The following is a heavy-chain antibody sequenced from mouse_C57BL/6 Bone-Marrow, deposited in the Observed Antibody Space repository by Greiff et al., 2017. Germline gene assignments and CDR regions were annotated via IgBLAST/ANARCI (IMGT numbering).Heavy chain of an antibody. CDR3: ARGRGELGRNFDY. J-gene: IGHJ2*01. D-gene: IGHD4-1*01. Sequence: EVQVVESGPELVKPGASVKIPCKASGYTFTDYNMDWVKQSHGKSLEWIGDINPNNGGTIYNQKFKGKATLTVDKSSSTAYMELRSLTSEDTAVYYCARGRGELGRNFDYWGQGTTLTVSS. V-gene: IGHV1-18*01. CDR1: GYTFTDYN. CDR2: INPNNGGT.